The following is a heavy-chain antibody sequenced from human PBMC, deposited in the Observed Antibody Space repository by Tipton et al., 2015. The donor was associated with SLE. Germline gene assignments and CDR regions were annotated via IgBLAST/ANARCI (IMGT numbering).Heavy chain of an antibody. CDR1: GFTFSSYA. CDR2: ISYDGSNK. Sequence: SLRLFCAASGFTFSSYAMHWVRQAPGKGLEWVTVISYDGSNKYYADSVKGRFTISRDNSKNTLYLQMNSLRAEDTAVYYCARSGSYPFYYYYMDVWGKGTTVTVSS. J-gene: IGHJ6*03. CDR3: ARSGSYPFYYYYMDV. V-gene: IGHV3-30*04. D-gene: IGHD1-26*01.